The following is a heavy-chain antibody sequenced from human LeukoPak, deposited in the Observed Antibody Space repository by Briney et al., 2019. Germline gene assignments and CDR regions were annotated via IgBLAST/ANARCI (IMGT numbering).Heavy chain of an antibody. CDR1: GYTFTSYY. J-gene: IGHJ4*02. CDR3: ARVGSDYYGSIINPDY. D-gene: IGHD3-10*01. Sequence: GASVKVSCKASGYTFTSYYMHWVRQAPGQGLEWMGWISAYNGNTNYAQKLQGRVTMTTDTSTSTAYMELRSLRSDDTAVYYCARVGSDYYGSIINPDYWGQGTLVTVSS. CDR2: ISAYNGNT. V-gene: IGHV1-18*04.